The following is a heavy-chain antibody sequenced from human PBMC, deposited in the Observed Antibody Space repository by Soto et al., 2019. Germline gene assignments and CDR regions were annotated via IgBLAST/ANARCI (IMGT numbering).Heavy chain of an antibody. CDR1: GGSISSYY. Sequence: SETLSLTFTVSGGSISSYYWSWIRQPPGKGLEWIGYIYYSGSTNYNPSLKSRVTISVDTSKNQFSLKLSSVTAADTAVYYCARRYGGTFGYWGQGTLVTVSS. D-gene: IGHD2-15*01. V-gene: IGHV4-59*08. CDR3: ARRYGGTFGY. J-gene: IGHJ4*02. CDR2: IYYSGST.